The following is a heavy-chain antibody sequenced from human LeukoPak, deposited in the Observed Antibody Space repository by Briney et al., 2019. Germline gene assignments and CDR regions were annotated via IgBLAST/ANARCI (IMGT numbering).Heavy chain of an antibody. V-gene: IGHV4-4*09. D-gene: IGHD6-13*01. J-gene: IGHJ6*03. CDR3: ASSIAATGINYYYMDV. Sequence: SETLSLTCTVSGGSISSYYWSWIRQPPGMGLEWIGYIYTSGSTNYNTSLKSLVTISVDTSKNHFSLKLSSVTAADTAVYYCASSIAATGINYYYMDVWGKGTTVTVSS. CDR2: IYTSGST. CDR1: GGSISSYY.